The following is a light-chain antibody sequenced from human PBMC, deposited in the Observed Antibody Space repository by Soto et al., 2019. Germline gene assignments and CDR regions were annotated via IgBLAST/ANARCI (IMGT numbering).Light chain of an antibody. V-gene: IGLV1-44*01. Sequence: QSVLTQPPSASETPGQRVTISCSGSSSNIGSNTVNWYQQLPGTAPKLLIYSNSHRPSGVTDRFSVTKSGTSASLDISGLQSEDAADYYCEAWDDSLHGGVFGTGTQRTVL. CDR3: EAWDDSLHGGV. CDR2: SNS. CDR1: SSNIGSNT. J-gene: IGLJ1*01.